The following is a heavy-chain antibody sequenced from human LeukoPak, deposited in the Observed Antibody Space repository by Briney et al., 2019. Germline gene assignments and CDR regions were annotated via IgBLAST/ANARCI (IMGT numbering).Heavy chain of an antibody. CDR2: IYYSGST. D-gene: IGHD6-13*01. J-gene: IGHJ6*03. V-gene: IGHV4-39*01. Sequence: SETLSLTCTVPGGSISSSSYYWGWIRQPPGKGLEWIGRIYYSGSTYYNPSLKSRVTISVDTSKNQFSLKLSSVTAADTAVYYCARQDGVAAAGRAYYYYMDVWGKGTTVTVSS. CDR1: GGSISSSSYY. CDR3: ARQDGVAAAGRAYYYYMDV.